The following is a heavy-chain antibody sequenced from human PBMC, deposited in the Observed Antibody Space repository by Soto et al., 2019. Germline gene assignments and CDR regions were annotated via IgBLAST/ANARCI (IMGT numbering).Heavy chain of an antibody. V-gene: IGHV1-18*04. CDR2: ISGDTGDT. CDR1: GFTFASYG. CDR3: ARGTSVDY. Sequence: ASVKVSCKTSGFTFASYGISWLRQAPGQGLEWMGWISGDTGDTKYVQKFQGRVTMTTDTSTSAAYMELRSLTSDDTAVYYCARGTSVDYWGQGTLVTVSS. J-gene: IGHJ4*02.